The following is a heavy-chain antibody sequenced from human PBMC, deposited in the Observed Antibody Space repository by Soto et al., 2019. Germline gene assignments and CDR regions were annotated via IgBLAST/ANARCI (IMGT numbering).Heavy chain of an antibody. CDR1: GYTFTSYA. CDR2: INAGNGNT. CDR3: ARDEWWDIVPPTSRYYYGMDV. Sequence: SVKVSCKASGYTFTSYAMHWVRQAPGQRLEWMGWINAGNGNTKYSQKFQGRVTITRDTSASTAYMELSSLRSEDTAVYYCARDEWWDIVPPTSRYYYGMDVWGQGTTVTVSS. D-gene: IGHD2-8*01. V-gene: IGHV1-3*01. J-gene: IGHJ6*02.